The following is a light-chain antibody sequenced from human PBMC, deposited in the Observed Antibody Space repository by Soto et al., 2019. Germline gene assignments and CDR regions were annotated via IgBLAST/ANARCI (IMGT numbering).Light chain of an antibody. Sequence: DIVLTQSPGTLSLSPVERATLSCRASQNVRNTYLAWYQQKAGQAPRLLIYAASSRATGIPDRFSGSGSGTDFTLTITGLEPEDFAVYYCQQYGSSPDLITFGPGTKVDIK. CDR1: QNVRNTY. CDR3: QQYGSSPDLIT. CDR2: AAS. V-gene: IGKV3-20*01. J-gene: IGKJ3*01.